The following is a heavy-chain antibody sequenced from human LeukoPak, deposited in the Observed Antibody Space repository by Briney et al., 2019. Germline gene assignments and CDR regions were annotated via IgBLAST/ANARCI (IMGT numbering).Heavy chain of an antibody. CDR1: GGSFSGYY. CDR2: IYSSGST. CDR3: ARAGGYLYYFDY. Sequence: SETLSLTCAVYGGSFSGYYWGWIRQPPGKGLEWIGSIYSSGSTYYNPSLTSRVTISLDTSKNQFSLSLRSVTAADTAVYYCARAGGYLYYFDYWGLGTLVTVSS. V-gene: IGHV4-34*01. D-gene: IGHD5-12*01. J-gene: IGHJ4*02.